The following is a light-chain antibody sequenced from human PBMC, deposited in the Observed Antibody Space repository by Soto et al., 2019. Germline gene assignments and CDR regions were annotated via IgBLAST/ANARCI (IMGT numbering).Light chain of an antibody. J-gene: IGKJ5*01. V-gene: IGKV3-11*01. CDR2: DAS. CDR1: QSISSY. Sequence: VLTQSRAALSLSPGERATLSGRASQSISSYLGWYAQKPGQAPRPLIYDASNRATGIPARFSGSGSGTDFTLTISSLEPGDFAVYYCQQRSNWPIPFGQGTRLEIK. CDR3: QQRSNWPIP.